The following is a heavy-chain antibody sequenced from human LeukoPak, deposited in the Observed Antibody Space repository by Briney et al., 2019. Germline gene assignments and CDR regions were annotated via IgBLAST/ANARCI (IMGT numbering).Heavy chain of an antibody. Sequence: PGGSLRLSCAASGFTFITYGMHWVRQAPGKGLEWVAVIWYDGSKEYYADSVKGRFTISRDNSKNTLYLQMNSLRAEDTAVYYCARELETAMVFDFWGQGTLVTVSS. D-gene: IGHD5-18*01. CDR2: IWYDGSKE. J-gene: IGHJ4*02. CDR3: ARELETAMVFDF. V-gene: IGHV3-33*01. CDR1: GFTFITYG.